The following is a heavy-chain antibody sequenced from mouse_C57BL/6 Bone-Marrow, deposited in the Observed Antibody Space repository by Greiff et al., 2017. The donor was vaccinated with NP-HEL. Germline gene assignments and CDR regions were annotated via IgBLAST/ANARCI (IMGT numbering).Heavy chain of an antibody. V-gene: IGHV5-6*01. D-gene: IGHD1-1*01. CDR3: ARTSTVVAFDY. CDR2: ISSGGSYT. CDR1: GFTFSSYG. Sequence: EVKVVESGGDLVKPGGSLKLSCAASGFTFSSYGMSWVRQTPDKRLEWVATISSGGSYTYYLDSVKGRFTISRDNAKNTLYLQMSSLKSEDTAMYYCARTSTVVAFDYWGQGTTLTVSS. J-gene: IGHJ2*01.